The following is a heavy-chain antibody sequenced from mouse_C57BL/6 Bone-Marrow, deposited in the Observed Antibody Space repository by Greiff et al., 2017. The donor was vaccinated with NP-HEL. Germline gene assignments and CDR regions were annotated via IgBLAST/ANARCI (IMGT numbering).Heavy chain of an antibody. D-gene: IGHD3-2*02. J-gene: IGHJ4*01. Sequence: EVKLVESGGGLVQPGGSMKLSCVASGFTFSNYWMNWVRQSPEKGLEWVAQIRLKSDNYATHYAESVKGRFTISRDDSKSSVYLQMNNLRAEDTGIYYCTETAQATPYAMDYWGQGTSVTVSS. CDR2: IRLKSDNYAT. CDR1: GFTFSNYW. CDR3: TETAQATPYAMDY. V-gene: IGHV6-3*01.